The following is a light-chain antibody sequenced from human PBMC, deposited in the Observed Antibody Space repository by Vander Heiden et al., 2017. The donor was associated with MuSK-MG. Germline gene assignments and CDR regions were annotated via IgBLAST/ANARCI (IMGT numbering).Light chain of an antibody. CDR3: SSYAGNSTYV. V-gene: IGLV2-23*02. J-gene: IGLJ1*01. Sequence: HSAPTQPASVSGSPGPSITFSCTGTSSDVGSSNYVSWYQHHPGNLPKLIIYDVSKRPSGVPNRFSGSRSGNTASLTTSGREAEDEADYYCSSYAGNSTYVFGAGTKVNV. CDR1: SSDVGSSNY. CDR2: DVS.